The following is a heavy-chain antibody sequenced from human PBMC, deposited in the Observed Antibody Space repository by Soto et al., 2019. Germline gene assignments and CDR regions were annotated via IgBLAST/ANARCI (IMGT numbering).Heavy chain of an antibody. Sequence: ASVKVSCKASGYTFTGYYMHWVRQAPGQGLEWMGWINPNSGGTNYAQKFQGWVTMTRDTSISTAYMELSRLRSDDTAVYYCARDGPRGWEEKKLVDYYGMDVWGQGTTVTLS. CDR3: ARDGPRGWEEKKLVDYYGMDV. V-gene: IGHV1-2*04. CDR1: GYTFTGYY. D-gene: IGHD6-13*01. CDR2: INPNSGGT. J-gene: IGHJ6*02.